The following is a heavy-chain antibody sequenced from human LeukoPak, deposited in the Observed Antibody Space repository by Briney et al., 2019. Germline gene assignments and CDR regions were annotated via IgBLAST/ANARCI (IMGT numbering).Heavy chain of an antibody. CDR1: GFTFTSSA. CDR3: ARTNYDILTGYSPHFDY. J-gene: IGHJ4*02. CDR2: IVVGSGNT. V-gene: IGHV1-58*02. D-gene: IGHD3-9*01. Sequence: SVKVSCKASGFTFTSSAMQWVRQARGQRLEWIGWIVVGSGNTNYAQKFQERVTMTRDTSISTAYMELSRLRSDDTAVYYCARTNYDILTGYSPHFDYWGQGTLVTVSS.